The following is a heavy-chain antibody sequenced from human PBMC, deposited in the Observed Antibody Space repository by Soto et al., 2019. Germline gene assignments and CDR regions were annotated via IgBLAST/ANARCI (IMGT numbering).Heavy chain of an antibody. V-gene: IGHV5-10-1*01. CDR1: GYSFTSYW. CDR2: IDPSDSYT. CDR3: ARQGRLTRPEDSKAV. D-gene: IGHD1-26*01. J-gene: IGHJ6*01. Sequence: LGESLXISCKGSGYSFTSYWISWVRQMPGKGLEWMGRIDPSDSYTNYSPSCQGHVTISADKSISTAYLQWSSRKASDTAMYYCARQGRLTRPEDSKAVCRQGTTVTVSS.